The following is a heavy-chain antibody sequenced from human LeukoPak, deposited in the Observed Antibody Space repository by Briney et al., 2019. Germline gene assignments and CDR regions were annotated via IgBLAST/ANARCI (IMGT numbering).Heavy chain of an antibody. CDR2: INPNSGGT. CDR1: GYTFTGYY. CDR3: ARDSASSAWYSLEYFDY. D-gene: IGHD6-19*01. V-gene: IGHV1-2*02. Sequence: ASVKVSCKASGYTFTGYYMHWVRQAPGQGLEWMGWINPNSGGTNYAQKFQGRVTMTRDTSISTAYMELSRLRSDDTAVYYCARDSASSAWYSLEYFDYWGQGTLVTVSS. J-gene: IGHJ4*02.